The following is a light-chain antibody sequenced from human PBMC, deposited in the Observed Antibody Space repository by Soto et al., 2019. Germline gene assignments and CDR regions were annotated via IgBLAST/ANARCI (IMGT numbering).Light chain of an antibody. CDR2: GAS. V-gene: IGKV3-20*01. CDR3: QQYNSYPLT. Sequence: EIVLTQSPATLSLSPGERATLSCRASQSVSSSYLAWYQQKPGQAPRLLIYGASSRATGIPDRFSGSGSGTDFTLTISSLQPEDFATYYCQQYNSYPLTFGGGTKVDI. J-gene: IGKJ4*01. CDR1: QSVSSSY.